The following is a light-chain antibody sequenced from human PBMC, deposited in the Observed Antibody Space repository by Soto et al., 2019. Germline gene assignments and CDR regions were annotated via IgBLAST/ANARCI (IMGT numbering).Light chain of an antibody. Sequence: EIVMTQSSATLSVSPGERVIHTCRASQNIDSDLAWYQQKPGQAPRLLIYGASTRAAGIPPRFSGSGSGTQFTLTISGLQSEDSALYYRQHYYRWVWTFGHGTKVEIK. V-gene: IGKV3-15*01. CDR3: QHYYRWVWT. CDR2: GAS. J-gene: IGKJ1*01. CDR1: QNIDSD.